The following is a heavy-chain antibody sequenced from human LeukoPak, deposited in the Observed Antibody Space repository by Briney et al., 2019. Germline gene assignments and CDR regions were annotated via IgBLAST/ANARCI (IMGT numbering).Heavy chain of an antibody. CDR1: GFTFSIYS. CDR3: AREGPHAMPTGMDV. V-gene: IGHV3-30-3*01. Sequence: GGSLRLSCAASGFTFSIYSMHWVRQAPGKGLEWVAVIFSNGGNKYYGDSVKGRFTISRDTSKDTLYLQMNNLKAEDTALNYCAREGPHAMPTGMDVWGQGTTVTVSS. J-gene: IGHJ6*02. D-gene: IGHD2-2*01. CDR2: IFSNGGNK.